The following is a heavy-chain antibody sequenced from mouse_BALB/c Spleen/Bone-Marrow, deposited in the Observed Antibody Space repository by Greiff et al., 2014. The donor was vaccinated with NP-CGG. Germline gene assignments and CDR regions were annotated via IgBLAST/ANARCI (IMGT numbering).Heavy chain of an antibody. Sequence: EVLLVESGGGFVKSGGSLKLSCAASGFTFSDSYMYWVRQTPEKRLEWVATISDGGGYTHYPDSVWGRFTISRDNAKNNLYLQMSRLKSEDTAMYYCARSGGRYGAMDYWGQGTSVTVFS. CDR3: ARSGGRYGAMDY. CDR2: ISDGGGYT. J-gene: IGHJ4*01. D-gene: IGHD2-10*02. V-gene: IGHV5-4*02. CDR1: GFTFSDSY.